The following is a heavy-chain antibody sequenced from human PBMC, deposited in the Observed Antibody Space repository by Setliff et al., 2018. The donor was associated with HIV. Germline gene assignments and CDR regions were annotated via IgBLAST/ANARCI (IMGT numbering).Heavy chain of an antibody. D-gene: IGHD1-26*01. CDR3: ARDSGSYLMGAIDY. Sequence: ASVKVSCKASGYRFSTFGISWVRQAPGQGLEWMGWISGYNADTDYAQKFQGRVSMTTDISTNTAYMELSSLRSEDTAVYYCARDSGSYLMGAIDYWGQGTLVTVSS. J-gene: IGHJ4*02. CDR1: GYRFSTFG. V-gene: IGHV1-18*01. CDR2: ISGYNADT.